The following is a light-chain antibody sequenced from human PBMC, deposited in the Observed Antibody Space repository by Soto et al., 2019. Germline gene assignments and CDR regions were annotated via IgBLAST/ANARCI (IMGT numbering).Light chain of an antibody. CDR1: QTISSW. CDR2: KAS. CDR3: QQYSSYSPYT. V-gene: IGKV1-5*03. J-gene: IGKJ2*01. Sequence: DIQMTQSPSTLSGSVGDRVTITCRVSQTISSWLAWYQQKPGKAPKLLIYKASTLKSGVPSRFSGSGSGTEFTLVISRLQPDDFATYYCQQYSSYSPYTFGQGTKVDIK.